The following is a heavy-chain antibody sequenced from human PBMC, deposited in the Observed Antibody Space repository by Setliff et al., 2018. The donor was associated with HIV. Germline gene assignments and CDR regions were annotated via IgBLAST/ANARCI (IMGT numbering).Heavy chain of an antibody. Sequence: GGSLRLSCAASGFTFSSYAMHWVRQAPGKGLEWVAVISYDGSNKYYADSVKGRLTISRDNSKNTLYLQMNSLRAEDTAVYYCAREWAVAGRGGAFDIRGQGTMVTVSS. CDR3: AREWAVAGRGGAFDI. J-gene: IGHJ3*02. D-gene: IGHD6-19*01. V-gene: IGHV3-30*04. CDR1: GFTFSSYA. CDR2: ISYDGSNK.